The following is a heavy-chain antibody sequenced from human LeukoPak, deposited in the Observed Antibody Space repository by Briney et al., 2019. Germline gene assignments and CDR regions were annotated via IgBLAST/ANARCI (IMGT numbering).Heavy chain of an antibody. V-gene: IGHV4-59*01. CDR2: IYYSGST. CDR1: GGSISSYY. J-gene: IGHJ6*03. Sequence: PSETLSLTCTVSGGSISSYYWSWVRQPPGKGLEWIGYIYYSGSTYYNPSLRSRVTISVNTSKNQFSLKLSSVTAADTAVYYCARSSEGRYYYDSSGFSYYYYYMDVWGKGTTVTISS. CDR3: ARSSEGRYYYDSSGFSYYYYYMDV. D-gene: IGHD3-22*01.